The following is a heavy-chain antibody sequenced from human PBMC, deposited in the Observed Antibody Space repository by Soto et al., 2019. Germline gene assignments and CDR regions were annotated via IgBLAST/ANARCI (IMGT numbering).Heavy chain of an antibody. V-gene: IGHV3-30-3*01. J-gene: IGHJ4*02. D-gene: IGHD3-9*01. Sequence: GGSLRLSCAAPEFTFSSYAMHWIRQAPGKGLEWLAFISFDGNIIQYADSVKGRFIISRDNSKNTLYLQMNSLRGDDTAVYYCARTFDTITYYFDYWGQGTLVTVS. CDR2: ISFDGNII. CDR1: EFTFSSYA. CDR3: ARTFDTITYYFDY.